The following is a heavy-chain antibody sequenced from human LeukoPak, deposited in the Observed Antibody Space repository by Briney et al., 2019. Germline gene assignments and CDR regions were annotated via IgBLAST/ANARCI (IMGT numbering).Heavy chain of an antibody. CDR1: GYTLTNYD. CDR2: ISAYNGNT. D-gene: IGHD6-13*01. V-gene: IGHV1-18*01. Sequence: GASVKVSCRASGYTLTNYDISWVRQAPGQGLEWMGWISAYNGNTNYAQKFQGRVTMTTDTSTTTAYMELRTLKSDDTAVYFCARGLIAAAGMDVWGKGTTVTVSS. CDR3: ARGLIAAAGMDV. J-gene: IGHJ6*04.